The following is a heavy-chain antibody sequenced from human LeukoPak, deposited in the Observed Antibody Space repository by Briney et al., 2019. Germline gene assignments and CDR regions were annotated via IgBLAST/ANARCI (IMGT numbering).Heavy chain of an antibody. J-gene: IGHJ4*02. CDR1: GFTLSDYA. V-gene: IGHV3-30*14. Sequence: GGSLRLSCAASGFTLSDYAMHWVRQAPGKGLEWVALISYPRSYQYYIDSVKGRFTSSRDDSKNTFYLQMNSLRAEDTALYYCAREYSDNSGYYYGLDTWGQGTLVTVSS. CDR2: ISYPRSYQ. CDR3: AREYSDNSGYYYGLDT. D-gene: IGHD3-22*01.